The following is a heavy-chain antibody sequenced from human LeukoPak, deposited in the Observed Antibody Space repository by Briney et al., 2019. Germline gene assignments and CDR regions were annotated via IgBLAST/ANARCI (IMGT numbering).Heavy chain of an antibody. D-gene: IGHD3-22*01. CDR1: GFTFSSHG. V-gene: IGHV3-33*01. CDR3: ARDGGYHSSGPFDY. CDR2: IWYDGSEK. J-gene: IGHJ4*02. Sequence: PGGSLRLSCVASGFTFSSHGMHWVRQAPGKGLEWVSIIWYDGSEKYYADSVKGRFTISRDNSKNTVYLQMNSLRAEGTAVYYCARDGGYHSSGPFDYWGQGTLVTVSS.